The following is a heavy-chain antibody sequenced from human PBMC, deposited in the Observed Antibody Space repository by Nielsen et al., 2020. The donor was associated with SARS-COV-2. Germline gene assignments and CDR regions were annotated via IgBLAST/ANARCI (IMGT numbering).Heavy chain of an antibody. D-gene: IGHD6-13*01. Sequence: SETLSLTCTVSGGSISSGDYYWSWIRQPPGKGLEWIGYIYYSGSTYYNPSLKSRVTISVDTSKNQFSLKLSSVTAADTAVYYCARVIVAALGDGMDVWGQGTTVTVSS. CDR1: GGSISSGDYY. CDR3: ARVIVAALGDGMDV. J-gene: IGHJ6*02. V-gene: IGHV4-30-4*01. CDR2: IYYSGST.